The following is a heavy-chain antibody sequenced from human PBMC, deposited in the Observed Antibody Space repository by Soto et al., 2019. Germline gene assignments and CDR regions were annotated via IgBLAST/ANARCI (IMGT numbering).Heavy chain of an antibody. CDR2: INDSGST. Sequence: QVQLQQWGAGLLKPSETLSLTCAVYGGSFSGYYWSWIRQPPGKGLEWIGEINDSGSTNYNPSLNSRVTISEDTSKNQFSLKLRSVTAADTAVYYCASGWGRIFDYWGQGTLVTVSS. D-gene: IGHD7-27*01. CDR3: ASGWGRIFDY. CDR1: GGSFSGYY. J-gene: IGHJ4*02. V-gene: IGHV4-34*01.